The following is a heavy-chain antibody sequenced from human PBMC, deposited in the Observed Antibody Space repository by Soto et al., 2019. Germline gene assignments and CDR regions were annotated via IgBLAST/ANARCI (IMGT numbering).Heavy chain of an antibody. CDR1: GDSITSSSHY. D-gene: IGHD6-6*01. V-gene: IGHV4-39*01. CDR3: ARSSIEPRVFMYPFDS. J-gene: IGHJ4*02. CDR2: IYYDGNT. Sequence: SETLSLTCTVSGDSITSSSHYWGWIRQPPGKGLECIANIYYDGNTYYNPSLKNQVAISLDTSKNQFSLRLNSVTAADSVVYYCARSSIEPRVFMYPFDSWGQGTLVTVS.